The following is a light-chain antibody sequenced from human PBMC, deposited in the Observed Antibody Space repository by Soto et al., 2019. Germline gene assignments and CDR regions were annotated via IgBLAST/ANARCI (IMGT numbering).Light chain of an antibody. CDR3: LSFTTTXTHV. V-gene: IGLV2-14*01. CDR2: EVN. J-gene: IGLJ1*01. CDR1: SSDIGAYDY. Sequence: QSFLTQPASLSGSPVQLITISCTGTSSDIGAYDYVSWFQQHPGKAPKLMISEVNTRPSGVSNRFSGSKSGNTAYLTISGLQVEDEAEYFCLSFTTTXTHVFGTGTKVXV.